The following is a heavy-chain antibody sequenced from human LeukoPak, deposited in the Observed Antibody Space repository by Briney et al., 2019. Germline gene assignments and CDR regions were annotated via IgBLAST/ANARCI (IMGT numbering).Heavy chain of an antibody. CDR1: GGSISSYY. J-gene: IGHJ6*02. D-gene: IGHD5-12*01. Sequence: PSETLSLTCTVSGGSISSYYWSWIRQPPGKGLEWIGYSYYSGSTNYNPSLKSRVTISVDTSKNQFSLKLSSVTAADTAVYYRARAVAARGYYYYGMDVWGQGTTVTVSS. V-gene: IGHV4-59*08. CDR2: SYYSGST. CDR3: ARAVAARGYYYYGMDV.